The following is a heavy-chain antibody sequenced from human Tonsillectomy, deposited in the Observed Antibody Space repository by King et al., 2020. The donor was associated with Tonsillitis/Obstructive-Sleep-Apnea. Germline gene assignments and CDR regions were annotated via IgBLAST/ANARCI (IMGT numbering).Heavy chain of an antibody. Sequence: QLQESGPGLVKPSETLSLTCTVSGGSISSDHWSWIRQPPGKGLEWIGYIYYSGHTNYNPSLKSRVTISVDTSKNQFSLKLSSVTAADTAVYYCARFEVAEDAFDIWGQGTRVTVSS. CDR3: ARFEVAEDAFDI. D-gene: IGHD2-21*01. CDR2: IYYSGHT. CDR1: GGSISSDH. J-gene: IGHJ3*02. V-gene: IGHV4-59*01.